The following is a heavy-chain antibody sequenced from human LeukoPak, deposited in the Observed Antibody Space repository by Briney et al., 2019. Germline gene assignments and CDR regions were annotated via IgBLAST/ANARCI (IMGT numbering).Heavy chain of an antibody. CDR2: ISSSSSYI. CDR1: GFTFSSYS. CDR3: ARAELRYFDWGFDP. J-gene: IGHJ5*02. V-gene: IGHV3-21*01. D-gene: IGHD3-9*01. Sequence: GGSLRLSCAASGFTFSSYSMTWVRQAPGKGLEWVSSISSSSSYIYYADSVKGRFTISRDNAKNSLYLQMNSLRAEDTAVYYCARAELRYFDWGFDPWGQGTLVTVSS.